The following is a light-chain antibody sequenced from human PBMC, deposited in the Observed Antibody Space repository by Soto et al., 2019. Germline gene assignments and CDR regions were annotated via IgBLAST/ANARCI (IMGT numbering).Light chain of an antibody. CDR1: QSVSSSY. CDR3: QQYNNWPRT. V-gene: IGKV3-20*01. Sequence: EIVLTQSPGTLSLSPGERATLSCRASQSVSSSYLAWYQQRRGQAPRLLIYGATSRATGIPDRFSGSGSGTDFTLTISRLEPEDFAVYYCQQYNNWPRTFGQGTKVDIK. J-gene: IGKJ1*01. CDR2: GAT.